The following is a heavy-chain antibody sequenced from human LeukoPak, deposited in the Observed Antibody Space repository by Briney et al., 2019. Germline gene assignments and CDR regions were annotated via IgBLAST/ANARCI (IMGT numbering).Heavy chain of an antibody. J-gene: IGHJ6*03. CDR1: GGSISSSSYY. Sequence: SETLSLTCTVSGGSISSSSYYWGWIRQPPGKGLEWIGSIYYTGSTYYNPSLKSRVTISVDTSKNQFSLKLSSVTAADTAVYYCARATIWAYCGGDCYQNYYYYYYMDVWGKGTTVTVS. V-gene: IGHV4-39*01. D-gene: IGHD2-21*02. CDR3: ARATIWAYCGGDCYQNYYYYYYMDV. CDR2: IYYTGST.